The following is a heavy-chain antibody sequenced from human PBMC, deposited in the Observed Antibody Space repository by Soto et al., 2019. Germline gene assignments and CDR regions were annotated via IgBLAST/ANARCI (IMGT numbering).Heavy chain of an antibody. D-gene: IGHD3-22*01. CDR1: GYSISSGYY. CDR2: IYHSGST. V-gene: IGHV4-38-2*01. Sequence: SETLSLTCSVSGYSISSGYYWGWIRQPPGKGLEWIGSIYHSGSTYYNPSLKSRVTISVDTSKNQFSLKLSSVTAADTAVYYCARLDSSGYYLVYWGQGAMGT. CDR3: ARLDSSGYYLVY. J-gene: IGHJ4*02.